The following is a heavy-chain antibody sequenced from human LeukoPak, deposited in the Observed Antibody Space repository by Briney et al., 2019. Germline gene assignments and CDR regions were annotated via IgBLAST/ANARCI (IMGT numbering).Heavy chain of an antibody. CDR1: GFTFSSYE. CDR3: ARVRIGFDY. Sequence: QAGGSLRLSCAASGFTFSSYEMNWVRQAPGKGLEWLSYISSSGSTIYYADSVKGRFTISRDNAKNSLYLQMNSLRAEDTAVYYCARVRIGFDYWGQGTLVTVSS. V-gene: IGHV3-48*03. D-gene: IGHD2/OR15-2a*01. CDR2: ISSSGSTI. J-gene: IGHJ4*02.